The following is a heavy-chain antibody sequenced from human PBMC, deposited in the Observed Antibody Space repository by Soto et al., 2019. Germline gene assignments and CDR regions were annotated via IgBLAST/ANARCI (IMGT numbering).Heavy chain of an antibody. CDR1: GFTFSRYW. Sequence: EVQLAESGGVLIQPGGSLRLSCATSGFTFSRYWIHWVRQAPGEGLVWVSRISGDGVHTDYAESVKGRFTVSRDIAKSTGYLQMNNLRAEDTAIYYCARLGFVGEGDFWGQGILVTVSS. V-gene: IGHV3-74*01. J-gene: IGHJ4*02. D-gene: IGHD3-16*01. CDR2: ISGDGVHT. CDR3: ARLGFVGEGDF.